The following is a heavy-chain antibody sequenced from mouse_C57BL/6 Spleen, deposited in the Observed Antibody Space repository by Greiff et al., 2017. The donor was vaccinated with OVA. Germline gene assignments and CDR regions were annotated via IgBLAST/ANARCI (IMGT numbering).Heavy chain of an antibody. J-gene: IGHJ4*01. CDR3: TKCPPYYGNYKDYAMDY. CDR1: GFTFSSYA. D-gene: IGHD2-1*01. V-gene: IGHV5-9-1*02. Sequence: EVKLVESGEGLVKPGGSLKLSCAASGFTFSSYAMSWVRQTPEKRLEWVAYISSGGDYIYYADTVKGRFTISRDNARNTLYLQMSSLKSEDTAMYYCTKCPPYYGNYKDYAMDYWGQGTSVTVSS. CDR2: ISSGGDYI.